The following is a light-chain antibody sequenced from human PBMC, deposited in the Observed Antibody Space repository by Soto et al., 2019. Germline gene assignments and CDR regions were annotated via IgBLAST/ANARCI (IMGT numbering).Light chain of an antibody. CDR1: DGPVTSNHY. CDR3: LLAYSGGRV. J-gene: IGLJ2*01. Sequence: QAVVTQEPSLTVSPGGTVTLTCGSSDGPVTSNHYPYWYQQRPGQVPRTLIYDTTNRQPWAPARFSGSLVGVKAALTLSGAQPEDEADYYCLLAYSGGRVFGGGTKLTVL. CDR2: DTT. V-gene: IGLV7-46*01.